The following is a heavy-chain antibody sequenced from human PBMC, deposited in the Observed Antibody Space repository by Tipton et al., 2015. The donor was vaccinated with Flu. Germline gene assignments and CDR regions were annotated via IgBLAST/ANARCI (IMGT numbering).Heavy chain of an antibody. V-gene: IGHV3-21*06. CDR1: GFTFSYLG. D-gene: IGHD3-10*01. J-gene: IGHJ3*01. Sequence: SLRLSCAASGFTFSYLGMNWVRQAPGKGLEWVSSISSTSNYINYADSVKGRFTISRDNTRNSLYLGMSSLRADDTAVYYCARRGNYKGDAYDLWGQGTMVTVSS. CDR2: ISSTSNYI. CDR3: ARRGNYKGDAYDL.